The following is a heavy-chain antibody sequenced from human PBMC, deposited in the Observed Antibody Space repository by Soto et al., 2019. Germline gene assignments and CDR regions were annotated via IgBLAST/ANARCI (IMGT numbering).Heavy chain of an antibody. J-gene: IGHJ4*02. CDR1: GGSISSYY. CDR3: ARRYGGAVDY. Sequence: QVQLQESDPGLVKPSETLSLTCTVSGGSISSYYWSWIRQPPGKGLEWIGYIYYSGSTNYNPSLKSRITLSVDTSKNQFSLKLSSVTAADTAVYYCARRYGGAVDYWGQGTLVTVSS. V-gene: IGHV4-59*08. CDR2: IYYSGST. D-gene: IGHD3-10*01.